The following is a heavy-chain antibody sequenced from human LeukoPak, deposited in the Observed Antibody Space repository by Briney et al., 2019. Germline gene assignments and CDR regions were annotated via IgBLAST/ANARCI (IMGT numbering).Heavy chain of an antibody. V-gene: IGHV1-46*01. J-gene: IGHJ5*02. CDR1: GYTFTSYY. CDR2: INPSGGST. CDR3: ARGFRITIFGVVYLNWFDP. D-gene: IGHD3-3*01. Sequence: GASVKVSCKASGYTFTSYYMHWVRQAPGQGLEWMGIINPSGGSTSYAQKFQGRVTKTRDTSTSTVYMELSSLRSEDTAVYYCARGFRITIFGVVYLNWFDPWGQGTLVTVSS.